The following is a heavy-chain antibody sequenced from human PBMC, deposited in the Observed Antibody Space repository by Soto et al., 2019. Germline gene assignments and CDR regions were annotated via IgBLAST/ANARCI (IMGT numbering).Heavy chain of an antibody. D-gene: IGHD3-10*01. CDR1: RFSFSSYR. CDR2: ISSSSSTI. V-gene: IGHV3-48*02. CDR3: AREGSGSYTPRYYYYYGMDV. Sequence: PGGCLRLSCATSRFSFSSYRMNWVSQAPGKGLEWGSYISSSSSTIYYADSVKGRFTISRDNAKNSLYLQMNSLRDEDTAVYYCAREGSGSYTPRYYYYYGMDVWGQGTTVTVSS. J-gene: IGHJ6*02.